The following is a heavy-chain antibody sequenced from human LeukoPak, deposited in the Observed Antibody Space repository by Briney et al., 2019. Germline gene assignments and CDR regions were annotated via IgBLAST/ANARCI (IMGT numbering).Heavy chain of an antibody. Sequence: PGGSLRLSCAASGFTFSSYSMNWVRQAPGKGLEWVSSISSSSSYIYYADSVKGRFTISRDNAKNSLYLQMNSLRAEDTAVYYCARGMGYYDSSGYPYWGQGTLVTVSS. CDR2: ISSSSSYI. J-gene: IGHJ4*02. CDR1: GFTFSSYS. D-gene: IGHD3-22*01. CDR3: ARGMGYYDSSGYPY. V-gene: IGHV3-21*01.